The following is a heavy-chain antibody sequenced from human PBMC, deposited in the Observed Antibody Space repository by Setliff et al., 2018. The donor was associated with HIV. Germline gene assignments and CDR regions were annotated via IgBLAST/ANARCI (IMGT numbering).Heavy chain of an antibody. Sequence: ASVKVSCKASGYSFTGYYMHWLRQAPGQRPEWMGWLNTGSGATRSQKFQDRVTFTTDDSTSSVYMELSSLRSDDTATYYCATDSGVVPPRTLDIWGQGTVVTVSS. D-gene: IGHD3-16*01. CDR1: GYSFTGYY. CDR3: ATDSGVVPPRTLDI. J-gene: IGHJ3*02. CDR2: LNTGSGAT. V-gene: IGHV1-2*02.